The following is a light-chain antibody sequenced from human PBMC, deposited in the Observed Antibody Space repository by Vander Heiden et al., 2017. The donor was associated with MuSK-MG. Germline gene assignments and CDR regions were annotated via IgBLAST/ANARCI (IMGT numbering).Light chain of an antibody. CDR2: QDS. CDR1: KLGDKY. CDR3: QAWDSSTAKVV. J-gene: IGLJ2*01. V-gene: IGLV3-1*01. Sequence: SYELSKRPAVAVSPGQTASITCSGDKLGDKYACWYQQKPGQYPVLGIYQDSKRPSGIPERFSGSNSGNTATPTISGTQAMDEADYYCQAWDSSTAKVVFGGGTKLTVL.